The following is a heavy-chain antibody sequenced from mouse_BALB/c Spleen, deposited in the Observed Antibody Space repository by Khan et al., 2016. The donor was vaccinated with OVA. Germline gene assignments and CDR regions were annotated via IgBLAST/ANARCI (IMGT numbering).Heavy chain of an antibody. J-gene: IGHJ4*01. D-gene: IGHD2-9*01. Sequence: EVELVESGGDLVKPGGSLKLSCAASGFNFSSYGMSCVRQTPAKRLVWVASIIRGGGYTYYAASVKGRFSISRDNAKNTLYLQLSSLKSEDTAMFYCTRAYYGNDYYAMDNWGRGTSVTVAS. CDR1: GFNFSSYG. CDR3: TRAYYGNDYYAMDN. V-gene: IGHV5-6*01. CDR2: IIRGGGYT.